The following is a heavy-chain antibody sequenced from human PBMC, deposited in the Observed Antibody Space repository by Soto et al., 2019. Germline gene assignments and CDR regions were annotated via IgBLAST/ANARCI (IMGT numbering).Heavy chain of an antibody. CDR3: ARDSRGRVGALDYFDY. J-gene: IGHJ4*02. D-gene: IGHD1-26*01. CDR1: GGTFSSYA. Sequence: ASVKVSWKASGGTFSSYAISWVRQAPGQGLEWMGGIIPIFGTANYAQKFQGRVTITADKSTSTAYMELSSLRSEDTAVYYCARDSRGRVGALDYFDYWGRGTLVTVSS. V-gene: IGHV1-69*06. CDR2: IIPIFGTA.